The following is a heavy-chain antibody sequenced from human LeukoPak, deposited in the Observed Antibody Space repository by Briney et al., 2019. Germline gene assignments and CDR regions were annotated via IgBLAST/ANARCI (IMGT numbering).Heavy chain of an antibody. CDR1: GGSISSYY. V-gene: IGHV4-59*08. Sequence: SKTLSLTCTVSGGSISSYYWSWIRQPPGKGPEWIGYIYYSGSTNYNPSLKSRVTISVDTSKNQFSLKLSSVTAADTAVYYCARSPGYYDSRFDPWGQGTLVTVSS. CDR2: IYYSGST. D-gene: IGHD3-22*01. J-gene: IGHJ5*02. CDR3: ARSPGYYDSRFDP.